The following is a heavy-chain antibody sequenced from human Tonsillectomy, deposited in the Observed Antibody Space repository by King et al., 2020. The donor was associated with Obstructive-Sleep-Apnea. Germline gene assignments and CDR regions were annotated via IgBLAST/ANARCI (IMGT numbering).Heavy chain of an antibody. Sequence: EVQLVESGGGLVQPGGSLRLSCAASGFTFSSYWMFWVRQTPGKGLVWVSRINSDGCSTGHADSVKGRFTLSRDNAKNTLYLQMNSLRAEDTAVYYCAKTPYRYYGLDVWGQGTTVTVSS. D-gene: IGHD3-16*02. CDR1: GFTFSSYW. V-gene: IGHV3-74*01. CDR2: INSDGCST. CDR3: AKTPYRYYGLDV. J-gene: IGHJ6*02.